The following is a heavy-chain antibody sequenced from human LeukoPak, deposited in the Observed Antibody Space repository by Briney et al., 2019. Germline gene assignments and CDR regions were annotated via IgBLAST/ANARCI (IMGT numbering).Heavy chain of an antibody. V-gene: IGHV1-2*02. D-gene: IGHD6-19*01. CDR1: GYTFTGYY. CDR2: INPNSGGT. CDR3: ARDNIAVAGHFNY. J-gene: IGHJ4*02. Sequence: ASVKVSCKASGYTFTGYYMHWVRQAPGHGLEWMGWINPNSGGTNYAQKFQGRVTMTRDTSISTAYMELRSLRSDDTAVYYCARDNIAVAGHFNYWGQGTLVTVSS.